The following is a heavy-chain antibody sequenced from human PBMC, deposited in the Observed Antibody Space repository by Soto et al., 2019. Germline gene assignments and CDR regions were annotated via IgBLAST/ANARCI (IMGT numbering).Heavy chain of an antibody. V-gene: IGHV3-23*01. CDR3: ARGSYGDYDY. D-gene: IGHD4-17*01. CDR1: GFTFRISA. CDR2: ISVSGGGT. Sequence: GGSLILSCAASGFTFRISAMSWVRQAPGKGLEWVSAISVSGGGTYYADSVKGRFTISRDNSKNTVYLQMNSLRAEDTAVYYCARGSYGDYDYWGQGTLVTVSS. J-gene: IGHJ4*02.